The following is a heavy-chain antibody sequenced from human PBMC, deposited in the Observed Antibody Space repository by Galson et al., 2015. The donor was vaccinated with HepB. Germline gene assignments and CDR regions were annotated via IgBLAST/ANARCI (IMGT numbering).Heavy chain of an antibody. V-gene: IGHV5-10-1*01. Sequence: SGAEVKKPGESLRISCKGSGYSFTSYWISWVRQMPGKGLEWMGRIDPSDSYTNYSPSFQGHVTISADKSISTAYLQWSSLKASDTAMYYCARHGAVSSAAADVYYYYGMDVWGQGTTVTVSS. CDR2: IDPSDSYT. CDR3: ARHGAVSSAAADVYYYYGMDV. D-gene: IGHD6-13*01. CDR1: GYSFTSYW. J-gene: IGHJ6*02.